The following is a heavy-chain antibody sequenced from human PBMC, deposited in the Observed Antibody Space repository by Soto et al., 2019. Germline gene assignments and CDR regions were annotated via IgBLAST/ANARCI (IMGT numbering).Heavy chain of an antibody. CDR1: GGSISDFY. Sequence: SETLSLTCNVSGGSISDFYWSWIRQSPGKRLEWIGYLYYTGSTNYNPALKGRVTISLDTSKNQFSLKVRSVTAADTAVYYCARGGGYDFRSSQAPPIDVWGQGTTVTVSS. D-gene: IGHD3-3*01. J-gene: IGHJ6*02. CDR3: ARGGGYDFRSSQAPPIDV. CDR2: LYYTGST. V-gene: IGHV4-59*01.